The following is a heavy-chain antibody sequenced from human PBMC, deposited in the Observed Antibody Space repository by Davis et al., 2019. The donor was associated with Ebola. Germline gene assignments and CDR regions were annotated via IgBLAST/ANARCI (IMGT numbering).Heavy chain of an antibody. CDR2: MNPNSGNT. J-gene: IGHJ6*02. V-gene: IGHV1-8*02. CDR3: ARAYGAVYYYGMDV. Sequence: ASVKVSCKASGYTFTSYGINWVRQATGQGLEWMGWMNPNSGNTGYAQKFQGRVTMTRNTSISTAYMELSSLRSEDTAVYYCARAYGAVYYYGMDVWGQGTTVTVSS. CDR1: GYTFTSYG. D-gene: IGHD3-10*01.